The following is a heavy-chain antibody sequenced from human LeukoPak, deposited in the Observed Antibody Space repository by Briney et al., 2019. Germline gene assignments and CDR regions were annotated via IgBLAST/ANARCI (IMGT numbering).Heavy chain of an antibody. Sequence: GGSLRLSCAASGFTFSNYGMHWIRQAPGKGLEWVAFIPDDGSRTHYSDSVKGRFIISRDNSKNSLYLQMNSLRAEDTAVYYCARDVLGGFDYWGQGTLVTVSS. V-gene: IGHV3-30*07. CDR2: IPDDGSRT. CDR3: ARDVLGGFDY. CDR1: GFTFSNYG. J-gene: IGHJ4*02. D-gene: IGHD2-8*01.